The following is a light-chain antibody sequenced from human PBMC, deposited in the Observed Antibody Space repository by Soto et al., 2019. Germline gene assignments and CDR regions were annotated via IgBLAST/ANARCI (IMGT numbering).Light chain of an antibody. Sequence: DIQMTQSPSTLSASVGDRVTITCRASQSISTWLAWYQQKPGKAPKRLMYTGSSLESGVPSRFSGTGSGTEFTLTITSLQAEDFATYYCVHHNTYPLAFGQGTKADI. V-gene: IGKV1-5*01. CDR3: VHHNTYPLA. CDR1: QSISTW. CDR2: TGS. J-gene: IGKJ1*01.